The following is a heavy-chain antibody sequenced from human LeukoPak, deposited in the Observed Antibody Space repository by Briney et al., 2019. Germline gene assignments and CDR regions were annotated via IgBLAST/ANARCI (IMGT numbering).Heavy chain of an antibody. CDR2: FDPEDGET. J-gene: IGHJ4*02. Sequence: VASVKVSCKVSGYTLTELSMHWVRQAPGKGLEWMGGFDPEDGETIYAQRSQGRVTMTTDTSTSTAYMELRSLRSDDTAVYYCASWPIMDYYDSSGYYHYWGQGTLVTVSS. CDR3: ASWPIMDYYDSSGYYHY. V-gene: IGHV1-24*01. CDR1: GYTLTELS. D-gene: IGHD3-22*01.